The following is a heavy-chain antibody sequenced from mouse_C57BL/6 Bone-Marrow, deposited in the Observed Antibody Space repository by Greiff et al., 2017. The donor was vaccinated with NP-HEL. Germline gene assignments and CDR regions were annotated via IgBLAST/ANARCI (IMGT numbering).Heavy chain of an antibody. J-gene: IGHJ2*01. CDR2: INPSSGYT. CDR3: ARRGLNWGFDY. CDR1: GYTFTSYT. V-gene: IGHV1-4*01. Sequence: VQGVESGAELARPGASVKMSCKASGYTFTSYTMHWVKQRPGQGLEWIGYINPSSGYTKYNQKFKDKATLTADKSSSTAYMQLSRLTSEDSAVYYCARRGLNWGFDYWGQGTTLTVSS. D-gene: IGHD4-1*01.